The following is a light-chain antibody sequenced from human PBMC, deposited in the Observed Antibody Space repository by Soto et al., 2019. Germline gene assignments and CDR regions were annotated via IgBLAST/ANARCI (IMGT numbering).Light chain of an antibody. J-gene: IGKJ5*01. CDR2: DAS. CDR3: QQRSNWPSIT. Sequence: IVMTQSLATLSVSPGERATLSCRASQSVSSSVAWYQQRPGQAPRLLIYDASNRATGIPARFSGSGSGTDFTLTINSLEPEDSAVYYCQQRSNWPSITFGQGTRLEIK. V-gene: IGKV3-11*01. CDR1: QSVSSS.